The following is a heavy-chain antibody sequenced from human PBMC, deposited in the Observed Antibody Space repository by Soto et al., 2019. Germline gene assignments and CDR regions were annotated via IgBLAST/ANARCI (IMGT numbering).Heavy chain of an antibody. V-gene: IGHV1-2*02. J-gene: IGHJ3*02. CDR3: ASTYSSALKGTFDI. CDR2: INPNSGGT. Sequence: ASVKVSCKASGYTFIGYYIHWVRQAPGQGLEWMGWINPNSGGTNYAQKFQGRVTMTRDTSISTAYMELSRLRSDDTAVYYCASTYSSALKGTFDIWGQGTMVTVSS. CDR1: GYTFIGYY. D-gene: IGHD5-18*01.